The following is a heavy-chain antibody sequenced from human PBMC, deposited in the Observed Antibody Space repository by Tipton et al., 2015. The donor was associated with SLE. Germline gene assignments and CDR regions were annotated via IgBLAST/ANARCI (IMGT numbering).Heavy chain of an antibody. D-gene: IGHD3-16*01. CDR1: GGSISSYY. CDR2: IYYSGST. V-gene: IGHV4-59*08. CDR3: ARRMITFGGVTPPYAFDI. Sequence: TLSLTCTVSGGSISSYYWSWIRQPPGKGLEWIGYIYYSGSTNYNPSLKSRVTISVDTSKNQFSLKLSSVTAADTAVYYCARRMITFGGVTPPYAFDIWGQGTMATVSS. J-gene: IGHJ3*02.